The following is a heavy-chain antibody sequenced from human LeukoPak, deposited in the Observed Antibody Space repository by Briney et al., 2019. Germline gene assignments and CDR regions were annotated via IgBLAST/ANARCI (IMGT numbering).Heavy chain of an antibody. V-gene: IGHV3-23*01. CDR3: ANVRV. CDR1: GFTFTAYA. J-gene: IGHJ4*02. CDR2: ISGGDGTST. Sequence: GGSLRLSCAASGFTFTAYAMNWVRQAPGKGLEWVSSISGGDGTSTYYAGSVKGRFSISKDNSKDTVYLQMNSLRVEDTAIYYCANVRVWGQGTLVTASS.